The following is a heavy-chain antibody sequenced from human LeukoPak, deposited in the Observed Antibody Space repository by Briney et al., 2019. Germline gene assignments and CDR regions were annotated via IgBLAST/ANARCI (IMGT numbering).Heavy chain of an antibody. D-gene: IGHD4-17*01. Sequence: SVNVSLMAAVYTFTSYGISWVRQAPGQGLEWMGWISAYNGNAYYAQKLQGRVTMTTDTSSSTAYMELRSLRSDDTAVYYCSRGPTTVTTTDFDYWGQGTLVTVSS. CDR3: SRGPTTVTTTDFDY. CDR2: ISAYNGNA. V-gene: IGHV1-18*01. CDR1: VYTFTSYG. J-gene: IGHJ4*02.